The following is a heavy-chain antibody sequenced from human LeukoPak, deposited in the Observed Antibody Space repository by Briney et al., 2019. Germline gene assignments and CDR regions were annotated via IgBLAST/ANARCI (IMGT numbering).Heavy chain of an antibody. CDR1: GFTFSSYA. CDR2: ISGSGGST. J-gene: IGHJ4*02. D-gene: IGHD2-21*02. Sequence: PGGSLRLSCAASGFTFSSYAMSWVRQAPGKGLEWVSAISGSGGSTYYADSVKGRFTISRDNSKNTLYLQMNSLRAEDTAVYYRAKDPRVTRSRYFDYWGQGTLVTVSS. V-gene: IGHV3-23*01. CDR3: AKDPRVTRSRYFDY.